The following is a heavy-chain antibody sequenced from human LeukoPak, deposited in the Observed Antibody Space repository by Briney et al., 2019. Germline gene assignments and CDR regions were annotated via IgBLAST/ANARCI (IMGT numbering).Heavy chain of an antibody. V-gene: IGHV3-30*18. Sequence: GGSLRLSCAASGFTFSSYGMHWVRQAPGKGLEWVAVISYDGSNKYYADSVKGRFTISRDNSKNTLYLQMNSLRAEDTAVYYCAKDRGLRFLEWLFDYWGQGTLVTVSS. D-gene: IGHD3-3*01. CDR2: ISYDGSNK. J-gene: IGHJ4*02. CDR1: GFTFSSYG. CDR3: AKDRGLRFLEWLFDY.